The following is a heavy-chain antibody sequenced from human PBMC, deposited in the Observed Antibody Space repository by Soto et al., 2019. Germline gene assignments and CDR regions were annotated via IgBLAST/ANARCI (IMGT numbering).Heavy chain of an antibody. CDR3: ARTVRGVIEPGYYYYYYMYV. Sequence: QVQLVQSGAEVKKPGSSVKVSCKASGGTFSSYTISWVRQAPGQGLEWMGRIIPILGIANYAQKFQGRVTITADKSTSTAYMELSSLRSEDTAVYYCARTVRGVIEPGYYYYYYMYVWGKGTTVTVSS. CDR2: IIPILGIA. CDR1: GGTFSSYT. J-gene: IGHJ6*03. V-gene: IGHV1-69*02. D-gene: IGHD3-10*01.